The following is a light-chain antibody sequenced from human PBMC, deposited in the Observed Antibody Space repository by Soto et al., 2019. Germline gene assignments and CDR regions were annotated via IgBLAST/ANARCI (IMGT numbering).Light chain of an antibody. Sequence: VWTQSQSTLSVSPGERATRSCRSSWSVSSSYLAWYQQKPGQAPRLLIYGASSRATGIPDRFSGSGSGTDFTLTISRLEAEDFAVYYCQQYGSSPCTFGEGTKVDIK. CDR1: WSVSSSY. J-gene: IGKJ1*01. CDR3: QQYGSSPCT. V-gene: IGKV3-20*01. CDR2: GAS.